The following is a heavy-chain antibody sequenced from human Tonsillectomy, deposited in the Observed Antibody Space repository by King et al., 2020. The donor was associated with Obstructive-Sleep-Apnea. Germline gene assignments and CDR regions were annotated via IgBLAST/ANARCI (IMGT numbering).Heavy chain of an antibody. J-gene: IGHJ4*02. Sequence: VQLVQSGGGLVQPGGALRLSCAASGFTFSSYAMSWVRQAPGKGLEWVSTISGSGGSTYSADSGKGRFTISRDNSKNTLYLQMNSLRAEDTAVYYCAKTLKYGSGSYRFDYWGQGTLVTVSS. CDR1: GFTFSSYA. CDR2: ISGSGGST. V-gene: IGHV3-23*04. CDR3: AKTLKYGSGSYRFDY. D-gene: IGHD3-10*01.